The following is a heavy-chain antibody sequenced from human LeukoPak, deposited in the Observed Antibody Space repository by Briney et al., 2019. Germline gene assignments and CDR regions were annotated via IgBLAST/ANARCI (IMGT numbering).Heavy chain of an antibody. CDR2: IYYSGST. V-gene: IGHV4-39*07. J-gene: IGHJ4*02. CDR1: GGSISSYY. Sequence: PSETLSLTCTVSGGSISSYYWGWIRQPPGKGLEWIGSIYYSGSTYYNPSLKSRVTISVDTSKNQFSLKLSSVTAADTAVYYCARRYGSGSSGTFDYWGQGTLVTVSS. D-gene: IGHD3-10*01. CDR3: ARRYGSGSSGTFDY.